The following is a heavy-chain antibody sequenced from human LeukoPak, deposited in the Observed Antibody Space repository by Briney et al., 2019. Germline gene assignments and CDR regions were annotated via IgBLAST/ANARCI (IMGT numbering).Heavy chain of an antibody. J-gene: IGHJ4*02. D-gene: IGHD2-15*01. CDR3: AREPNNNGYCSGGSCYGPDY. CDR2: ISWDRGTT. CDR1: GFTFNNYA. V-gene: IGHV3-9*01. Sequence: PGGSLRLSCEASGFTFNNYAMHWVRQAPGKGLEWVSGISWDRGTTGYGDSVKGRFTISRDNAKNTLYLQMNSLRAEDTAVYYCAREPNNNGYCSGGSCYGPDYWGQGTLVTVSS.